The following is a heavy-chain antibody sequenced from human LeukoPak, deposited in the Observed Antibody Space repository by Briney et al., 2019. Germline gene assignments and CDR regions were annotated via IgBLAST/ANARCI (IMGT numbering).Heavy chain of an antibody. CDR3: AREPYSSSSDRHEKAFDY. V-gene: IGHV1-2*06. CDR2: INSNNGGE. Sequence: ASVKVSCKASGYTFTAHFIHWVRQAPGQGLEWMGQINSNNGGEKYAPKFQGRVTVLRDTSVNTIYLDLTSLTSDDTAVYYCAREPYSSSSDRHEKAFDYWGQGTLVTVSS. CDR1: GYTFTAHF. D-gene: IGHD6-6*01. J-gene: IGHJ4*02.